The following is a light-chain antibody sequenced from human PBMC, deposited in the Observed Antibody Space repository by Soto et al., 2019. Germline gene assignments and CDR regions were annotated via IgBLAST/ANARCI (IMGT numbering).Light chain of an antibody. CDR2: KAS. CDR1: QTISVS. V-gene: IGKV1-5*03. Sequence: IQMTQSPSTLSASVGDTVTITCRASQTISVSLAWYQQKPGKAPNLLIYKASSLESGVPSRFSGSGSGTEFTLTISNLQPDDFATYYCQQYNSYPYTFGQGTK. J-gene: IGKJ2*01. CDR3: QQYNSYPYT.